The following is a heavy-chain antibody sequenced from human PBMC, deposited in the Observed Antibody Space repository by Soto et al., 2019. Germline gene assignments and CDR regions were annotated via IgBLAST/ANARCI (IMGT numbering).Heavy chain of an antibody. CDR2: ISYDGSNK. D-gene: IGHD2-2*01. CDR1: GFTFSSYG. CDR3: AKEPDYCISTSCYRTGFDY. J-gene: IGHJ4*02. Sequence: QVQLVESGGGVVQPGRSLRLSCAASGFTFSSYGMHWVRQAPGKGLEWVAVISYDGSNKYYADSVKGRFTISRDNSKNTLYLQMNSLRAEDTAVYYCAKEPDYCISTSCYRTGFDYWGQGTLVTVSS. V-gene: IGHV3-30*18.